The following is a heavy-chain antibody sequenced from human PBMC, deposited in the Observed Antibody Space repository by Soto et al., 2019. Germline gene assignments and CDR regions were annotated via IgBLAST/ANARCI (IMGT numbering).Heavy chain of an antibody. V-gene: IGHV1-18*01. D-gene: IGHD3-10*01. CDR1: GYTFTNYG. Sequence: QVQLVQSGGEVKKPGASVKVSCKASGYTFTNYGISWVRQAPGQGLEWMGWISGYNGNTIYAQNLQGRVTMTTDTPTNTAYIELRSLRSDDTAVYYCARGLGSWSYYNQYSWFDPWGQGTLVTVSS. CDR2: ISGYNGNT. CDR3: ARGLGSWSYYNQYSWFDP. J-gene: IGHJ5*02.